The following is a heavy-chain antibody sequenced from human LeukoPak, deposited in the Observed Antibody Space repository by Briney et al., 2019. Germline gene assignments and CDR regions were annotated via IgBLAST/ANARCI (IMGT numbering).Heavy chain of an antibody. D-gene: IGHD5-18*01. CDR2: ISYDGSNK. V-gene: IGHV3-30*03. Sequence: GGSLRLSCAASGFTVTNNYMSWVRQAPGKGLEWVAVISYDGSNKYYADSVKGRFTISRDNSKNTLYLQMNSLRAEDTAVYYCARHSSGSAYNFGPFDYWGQGTLVTVSS. CDR3: ARHSSGSAYNFGPFDY. J-gene: IGHJ4*02. CDR1: GFTVTNNY.